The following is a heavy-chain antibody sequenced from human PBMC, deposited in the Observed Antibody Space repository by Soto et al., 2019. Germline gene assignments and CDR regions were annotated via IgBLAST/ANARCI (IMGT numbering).Heavy chain of an antibody. CDR1: EFSFDDYA. CDR2: ITYTGVST. CDR3: AKASVWYPYFDS. J-gene: IGHJ4*02. Sequence: GGSLRLSCAASEFSFDDYAMSWVRQAPGKGLEWVSSITYTGVSTYYVGSVKGRFTISRDNSKDTLYLQMNSLRAEDTAIYYCAKASVWYPYFDSWGQGTLVTV. V-gene: IGHV3-23*01. D-gene: IGHD6-13*01.